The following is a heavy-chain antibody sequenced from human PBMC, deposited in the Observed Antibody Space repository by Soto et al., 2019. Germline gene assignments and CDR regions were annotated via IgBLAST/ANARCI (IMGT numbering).Heavy chain of an antibody. V-gene: IGHV4-34*01. CDR1: GGSFSGYY. CDR3: AREWVMATIYRYFDY. Sequence: SETLSLTCAVYGGSFSGYYWSWIRQPPGKGLEWIGEINHSGSTNYNPSLKSRVTISVDTSKNQFSLKLSSVTAADTAVYYCAREWVMATIYRYFDYWGQGTLVTVSS. D-gene: IGHD5-12*01. CDR2: INHSGST. J-gene: IGHJ4*02.